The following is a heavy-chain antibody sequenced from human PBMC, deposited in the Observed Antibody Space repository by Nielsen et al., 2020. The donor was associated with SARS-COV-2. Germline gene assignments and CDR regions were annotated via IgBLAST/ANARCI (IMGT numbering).Heavy chain of an antibody. CDR1: GASIRSYY. D-gene: IGHD6-19*01. J-gene: IGHJ4*01. CDR3: ATVGSGWYKFFDY. Sequence: SETLSLTCTVSGASIRSYYWSWLRQPPGKGLEWIGSIHSIGSTNYNPSLKSRVTISADTSKNQFSLRLTSVGAADAAVYYCATVGSGWYKFFDYWGQGALVTVSS. CDR2: IHSIGST. V-gene: IGHV4-59*12.